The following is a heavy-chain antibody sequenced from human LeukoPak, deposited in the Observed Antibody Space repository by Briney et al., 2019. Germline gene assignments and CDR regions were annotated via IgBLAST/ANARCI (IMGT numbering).Heavy chain of an antibody. CDR3: ARDRTSVTIFDY. V-gene: IGHV1-2*02. D-gene: IGHD4-11*01. CDR2: INPRSGET. CDR1: GYTFTDYY. J-gene: IGHJ4*02. Sequence: GASVKVSCKASGYTFTDYYLHWVRQAPGKGLEWMAGINPRSGETKYEQKLQGRVSMTRDTSINKVYLELSGLRSNDTAVYYCARDRTSVTIFDYWAQGSLV.